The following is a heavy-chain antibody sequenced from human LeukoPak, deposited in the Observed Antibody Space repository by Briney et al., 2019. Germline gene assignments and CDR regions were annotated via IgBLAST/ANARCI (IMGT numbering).Heavy chain of an antibody. J-gene: IGHJ4*02. CDR3: ASGCGLRELSHTLDY. V-gene: IGHV1-2*02. D-gene: IGHD3-16*02. Sequence: ASVKLSCKASGYTGTGYYMHWVRHAPGQGLGWMGWINPNSGGTNYAQKFQSRVTMTRDTSISTAYMELSRLRSDDAAVYYCASGCGLRELSHTLDYWGQGTLVTVSS. CDR2: INPNSGGT. CDR1: GYTGTGYY.